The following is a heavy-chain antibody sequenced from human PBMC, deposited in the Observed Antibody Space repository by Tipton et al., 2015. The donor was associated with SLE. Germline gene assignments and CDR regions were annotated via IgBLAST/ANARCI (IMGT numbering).Heavy chain of an antibody. V-gene: IGHV4-61*01. D-gene: IGHD2-2*01. CDR3: AREGVPADAYGMDV. Sequence: TLSLTCTVSGGSVSSKNNFWSWIRQPPGKGLEWIGYIYYSGNTNYNPSLKSRVTISIDTSKNQFSLKLTSVTAADTAVYYCAREGVPADAYGMDVWGQGTTVTVSS. CDR1: GGSVSSKNNF. CDR2: IYYSGNT. J-gene: IGHJ6*02.